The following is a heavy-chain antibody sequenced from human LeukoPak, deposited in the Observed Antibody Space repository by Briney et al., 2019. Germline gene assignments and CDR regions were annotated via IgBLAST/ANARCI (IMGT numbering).Heavy chain of an antibody. D-gene: IGHD3-22*01. CDR3: ARAPDHYDSSGYEDY. J-gene: IGHJ4*02. V-gene: IGHV3-66*01. CDR2: IYSGGST. Sequence: GGSLRLSCRASRFSSSDYDMHWVRQDPGKGLEWVSVIYSGGSTYYADSVKGRFTIFRDNSKNTLYLQMNSLRAEDTAVYYCARAPDHYDSSGYEDYWGQGTLVTLSS. CDR1: RFSSSDYD.